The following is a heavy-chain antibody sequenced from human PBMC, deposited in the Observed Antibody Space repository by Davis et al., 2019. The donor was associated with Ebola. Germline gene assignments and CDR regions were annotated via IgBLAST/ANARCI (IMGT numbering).Heavy chain of an antibody. CDR3: ARAGFGPAAP. V-gene: IGHV3-33*01. D-gene: IGHD2-2*01. Sequence: GESLKISCAASGFNFRSYGMHWVRQAPDKGLEWVAVIWYDGSRKYYGDSVKGRFTISRDNSNNLLYLQMNSLRAEDTAVYYCARAGFGPAAPWGQGTTVTVSS. CDR2: IWYDGSRK. CDR1: GFNFRSYG. J-gene: IGHJ6*02.